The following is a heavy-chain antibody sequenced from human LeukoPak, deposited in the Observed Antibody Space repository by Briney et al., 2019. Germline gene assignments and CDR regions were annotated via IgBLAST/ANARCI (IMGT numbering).Heavy chain of an antibody. Sequence: GGSLRLSCAASGFTFSSYGMPWVRQAPGKGLEWVAVIWYDGSNKYYADSVKGRFTISRDNSKNTLYLQMNSLRAEDTAVYYCARGTPELSPLPDYGMDVWGQGTTVTVSS. CDR2: IWYDGSNK. CDR1: GFTFSSYG. J-gene: IGHJ6*02. V-gene: IGHV3-33*01. CDR3: ARGTPELSPLPDYGMDV. D-gene: IGHD3-16*02.